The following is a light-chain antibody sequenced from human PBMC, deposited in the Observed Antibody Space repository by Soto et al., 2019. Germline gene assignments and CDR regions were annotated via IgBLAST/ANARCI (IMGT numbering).Light chain of an antibody. CDR1: QSVSSSY. J-gene: IGKJ1*01. CDR2: GAS. V-gene: IGKV3D-20*02. Sequence: EIVLTQSPGTLSLSPGERATLSCRASQSVSSSYLAWYQQKPGQAPRLLIYGASSRATGIPDRFSGSGSGTDFTLTISRLEPEDFAVYYCHQRKSWPRTFGQGTKVEIK. CDR3: HQRKSWPRT.